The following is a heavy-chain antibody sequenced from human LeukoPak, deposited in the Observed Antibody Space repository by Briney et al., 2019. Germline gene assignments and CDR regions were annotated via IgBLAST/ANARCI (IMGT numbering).Heavy chain of an antibody. J-gene: IGHJ4*02. CDR2: IKQDGSEE. CDR3: ARDTPGEESH. V-gene: IGHV3-7*01. D-gene: IGHD2-2*01. Sequence: GGSLRLSCSASGFTFSAYWMSWLRQAPGKGLEWVANIKQDGSEEHYVDSVKGRFTISRDNAKNSLYLQMNSLRAEDTAVYYCARDTPGEESHWGQGTLVTVSS. CDR1: GFTFSAYW.